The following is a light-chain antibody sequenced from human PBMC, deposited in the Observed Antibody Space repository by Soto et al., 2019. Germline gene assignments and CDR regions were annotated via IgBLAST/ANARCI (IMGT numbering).Light chain of an antibody. CDR3: QQHGQWPIT. CDR1: QSVNSN. Sequence: EIVMTQSPATLSVSPGERATLSCRASQSVNSNYLAWYQQKPGQAPRLLIYGISKRAIDIPDRFSGSGSGTEFTLTISSLQPEDFATYYCQQHGQWPITFGQGTRLEIK. J-gene: IGKJ5*01. CDR2: GIS. V-gene: IGKV3D-15*01.